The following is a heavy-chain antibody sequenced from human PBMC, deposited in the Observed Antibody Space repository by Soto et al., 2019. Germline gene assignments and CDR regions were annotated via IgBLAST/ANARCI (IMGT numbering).Heavy chain of an antibody. V-gene: IGHV1-69*13. Sequence: SVKVSCKASGGTFSSYAISWVRQAPGQGLEWMGGIIPIFGTANYAQKFQGRVTITADESTSTAYMELSSLRSEDTAVYYCAREFMASTYYYYGMDVWGQGTTVTVSS. CDR2: IIPIFGTA. CDR3: AREFMASTYYYYGMDV. CDR1: GGTFSSYA. J-gene: IGHJ6*02.